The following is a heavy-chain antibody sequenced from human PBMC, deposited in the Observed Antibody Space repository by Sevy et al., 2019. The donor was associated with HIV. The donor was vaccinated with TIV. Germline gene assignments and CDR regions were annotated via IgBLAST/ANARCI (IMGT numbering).Heavy chain of an antibody. CDR1: GFTFSSYV. D-gene: IGHD3-22*01. CDR3: ARVDYYDSNGPIDY. Sequence: GGSLRLSCAASGFTFSSYVMHWVRQAPGKGLDWVAVISYDGSDEYYADSVRGRFTISRDNSKNTLHLQMNSLRADDTAVYYCARVDYYDSNGPIDYWGQGTLVTVSS. V-gene: IGHV3-30*03. J-gene: IGHJ4*02. CDR2: ISYDGSDE.